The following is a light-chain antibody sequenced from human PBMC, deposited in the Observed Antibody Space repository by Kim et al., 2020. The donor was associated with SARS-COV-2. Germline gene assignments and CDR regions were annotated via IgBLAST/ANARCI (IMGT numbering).Light chain of an antibody. Sequence: QSALTQPPSASGSPGQSVTISCTGSSSDVGGYNYVSWHQQHPGKAPKLIIYDVNNRPSGVRNRFSDSKSGNTASLTVSGLQSEDEADYYCCSYAGTNNIYVFGAGTKVTVL. CDR1: SSDVGGYNY. J-gene: IGLJ1*01. V-gene: IGLV2-8*01. CDR2: DVN. CDR3: CSYAGTNNIYV.